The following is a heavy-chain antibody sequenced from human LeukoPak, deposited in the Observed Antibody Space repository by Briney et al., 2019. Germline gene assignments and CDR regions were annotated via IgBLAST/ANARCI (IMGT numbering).Heavy chain of an antibody. D-gene: IGHD3-16*02. J-gene: IGHJ4*02. CDR3: ARTTFGGVIVTYYFDY. CDR1: GYTFTGYY. V-gene: IGHV1-2*02. Sequence: GASVKVSCKASGYTFTGYYMHWVRLAPGQGLEWMGWINPNSGGTNYAQKFQGRVTMTRDTSISTAYMELSRLRSDDTAVYYCARTTFGGVIVTYYFDYWGQGTLVTVSS. CDR2: INPNSGGT.